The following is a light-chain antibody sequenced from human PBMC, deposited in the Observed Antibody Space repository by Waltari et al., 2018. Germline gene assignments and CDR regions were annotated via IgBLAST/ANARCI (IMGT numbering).Light chain of an antibody. J-gene: IGKJ2*01. CDR3: QHYHQWPPYT. V-gene: IGKV3-15*01. CDR2: GAS. Sequence: EIVLTQSPSTLSVSPGERAILSCRASQTISYNLAWYPPRPGQPPRLLIYGASARAAAIPVRFSGSGSGTEFTLTISGLQSEDFAVYYCQHYHQWPPYTFGQGTKVE. CDR1: QTISYN.